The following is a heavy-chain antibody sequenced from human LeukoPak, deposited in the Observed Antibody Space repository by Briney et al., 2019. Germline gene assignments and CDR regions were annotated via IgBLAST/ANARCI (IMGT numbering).Heavy chain of an antibody. Sequence: GGSLRLSCAASGFTFSSYWMSWVRQAPGKGLEWVANIKQDGSEKYYVDSVKGRFTISRDNSKNTLYLQMNSLRAEDTAVYYCAKDLSIAAAGTWSYWGQGTLVTVSS. D-gene: IGHD6-13*01. V-gene: IGHV3-7*03. CDR3: AKDLSIAAAGTWSY. J-gene: IGHJ4*02. CDR1: GFTFSSYW. CDR2: IKQDGSEK.